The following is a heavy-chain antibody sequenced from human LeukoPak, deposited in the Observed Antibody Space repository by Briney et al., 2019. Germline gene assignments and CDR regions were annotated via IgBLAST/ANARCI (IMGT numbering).Heavy chain of an antibody. Sequence: GGSLRLSCAASGFTFSDYYMSWIRQAPGKGLEWVSAISGSGGSTCYADSVKGRFTISRDNSKNTLYLQMNSLRAEDTAVYYCAKDSTSFDYWGQGTLVTVSS. CDR3: AKDSTSFDY. CDR2: ISGSGGST. V-gene: IGHV3-23*01. CDR1: GFTFSDYY. J-gene: IGHJ4*02.